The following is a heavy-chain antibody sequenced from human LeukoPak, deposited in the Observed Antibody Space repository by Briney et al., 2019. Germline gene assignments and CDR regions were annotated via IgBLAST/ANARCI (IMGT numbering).Heavy chain of an antibody. J-gene: IGHJ3*02. CDR3: ARPRGYSDDDAFDI. Sequence: PGGALRLSCADSVFTFRDYSTNSVRQGPGKGLEWVSHISSRSSYVYNADSVKGRFTISRDNAKNSLYLQMNSLRAEDTAVYYCARPRGYSDDDAFDIWGQGTMVTVSS. CDR1: VFTFRDYS. CDR2: ISSRSSYV. D-gene: IGHD5-12*01. V-gene: IGHV3-21*01.